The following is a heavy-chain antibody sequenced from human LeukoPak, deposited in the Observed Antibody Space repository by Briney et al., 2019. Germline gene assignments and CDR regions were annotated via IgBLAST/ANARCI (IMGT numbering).Heavy chain of an antibody. CDR1: GFTFSSYA. V-gene: IGHV3-23*01. CDR3: AKDTLRWARAPAEYFQH. Sequence: GGSLRLSCAASGFTFSSYAMSWVRQAPGKGLEWVSAISGSGGSTYYADSVKGQFTISRDNSKNTLYLQMNSLRAADTAVYYCAKDTLRWARAPAEYFQHWGQGILVTVSS. D-gene: IGHD2-21*01. J-gene: IGHJ1*01. CDR2: ISGSGGST.